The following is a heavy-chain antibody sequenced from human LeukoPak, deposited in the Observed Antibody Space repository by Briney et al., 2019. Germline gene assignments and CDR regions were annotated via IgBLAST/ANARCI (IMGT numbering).Heavy chain of an antibody. CDR2: IYYSGST. J-gene: IGHJ5*02. CDR1: GGSISSSSYY. CDR3: ARLGTLPDP. Sequence: SETLSPTCTVSGGSISSSSYYWGWIRQPPGKGLEWIGSIYYSGSTYYNPSLKSRVTISVDTSKNQFSLKLSSVTAADTAVYYCARLGTLPDPWGQGTLVTVSS. D-gene: IGHD3-16*01. V-gene: IGHV4-39*01.